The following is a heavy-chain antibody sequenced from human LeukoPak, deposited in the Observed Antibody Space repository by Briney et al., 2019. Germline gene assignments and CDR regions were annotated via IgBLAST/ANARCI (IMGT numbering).Heavy chain of an antibody. CDR2: IYHSGST. CDR3: ASMTTVVRDAFDI. Sequence: SETLSLTCTVSGGSISSGGYSWSWLRQPPGKGLEWIGYIYHSGSTYYNPSLKSRVTISVDRSKNQFSLKLSSVTAADTAVYYCASMTTVVRDAFDIWGQGTMVTVSS. D-gene: IGHD4-23*01. V-gene: IGHV4-30-2*01. CDR1: GGSISSGGYS. J-gene: IGHJ3*02.